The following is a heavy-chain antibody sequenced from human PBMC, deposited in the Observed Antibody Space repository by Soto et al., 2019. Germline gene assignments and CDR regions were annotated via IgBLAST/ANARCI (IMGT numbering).Heavy chain of an antibody. CDR1: GYTFTNYA. D-gene: IGHD3-22*01. V-gene: IGHV1-3*01. Sequence: ASVKVSCKASGYTFTNYAVHCVRQAPGQRLEWMGWINAGNGNTKYSQKFQGRVTITRDTSASTAYMELSSLRSEDTAVYYCARDGNALYYYDSSGFDYWGQGTLVTVSS. CDR3: ARDGNALYYYDSSGFDY. CDR2: INAGNGNT. J-gene: IGHJ4*02.